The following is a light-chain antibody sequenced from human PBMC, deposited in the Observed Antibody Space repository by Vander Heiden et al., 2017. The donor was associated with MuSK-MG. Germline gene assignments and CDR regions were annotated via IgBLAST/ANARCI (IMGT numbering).Light chain of an antibody. Sequence: DIVMIQSPDSLAVSLGERATINCKASQSLFSTTYDKYYLAWYQKKPGLPPKLLISWASARESGVPDRFSGSGSGTDFTLTITSVQAEDVALYYCLQCLSPPYTFGQGTRLEI. CDR3: LQCLSPPYT. CDR2: WAS. V-gene: IGKV4-1*01. J-gene: IGKJ2*01. CDR1: QSLFSTTYDKYY.